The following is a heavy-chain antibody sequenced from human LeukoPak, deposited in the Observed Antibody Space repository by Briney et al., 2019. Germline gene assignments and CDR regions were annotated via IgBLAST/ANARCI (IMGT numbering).Heavy chain of an antibody. Sequence: SETLSLTCTVSGGPISSYYWGWIRQPPGKGLEWIGSIYYSGSTYYNPSLKSRVTISVDTSKNQFSLKLSSVTAADTAVYYCARDLGIAVAKTISTWFDPWGQGTLVTVSS. CDR1: GGPISSYY. V-gene: IGHV4-39*01. D-gene: IGHD6-19*01. CDR3: ARDLGIAVAKTISTWFDP. J-gene: IGHJ5*02. CDR2: IYYSGST.